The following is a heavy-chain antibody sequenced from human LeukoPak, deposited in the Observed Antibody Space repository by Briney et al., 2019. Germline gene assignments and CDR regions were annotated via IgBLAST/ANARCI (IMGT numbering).Heavy chain of an antibody. D-gene: IGHD3-22*01. Sequence: PSETLSLTFTVPGGSISSYYWSWIRKPPGKGLEWIGYIYYSGSTNYNPSLKSRVTISVDTSKNQFSLKLSSVTAADTAVYYCARDPGNPYYYDSSPTSLSLFDPWGQGTLVTVSS. V-gene: IGHV4-59*01. CDR1: GGSISSYY. J-gene: IGHJ5*02. CDR3: ARDPGNPYYYDSSPTSLSLFDP. CDR2: IYYSGST.